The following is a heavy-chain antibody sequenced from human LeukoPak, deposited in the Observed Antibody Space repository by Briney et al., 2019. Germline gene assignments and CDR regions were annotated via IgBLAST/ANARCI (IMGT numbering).Heavy chain of an antibody. J-gene: IGHJ4*02. V-gene: IGHV3-15*01. CDR3: TIRTIIGSFDY. D-gene: IGHD2-2*01. CDR2: IKSKTDGGTT. Sequence: PGGSLRLSCAASGVTFSNAWMSWVRQAPGKGLEWVGRIKSKTDGGTTDYAAPVKGRFTISRDDSKNTLYLQMNSLKTEDTAVYYCTIRTIIGSFDYWGQGTLVTVSS. CDR1: GVTFSNAW.